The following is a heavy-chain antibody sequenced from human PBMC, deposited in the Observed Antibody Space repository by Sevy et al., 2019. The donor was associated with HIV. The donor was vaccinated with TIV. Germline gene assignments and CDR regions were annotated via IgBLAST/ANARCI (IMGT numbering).Heavy chain of an antibody. Sequence: GGSLRLSCAASGFMFSTFGMHWVRQAPGKGLEWVAFISFDGTLEYYADSIKGRFTISSDNSKNPQYLEMSSLRTEDTAAYYCTRDRFCTYTDCYNWFDPWGQGTPVTVSS. D-gene: IGHD2-8*01. CDR2: ISFDGTLE. J-gene: IGHJ5*02. V-gene: IGHV3-30*02. CDR1: GFMFSTFG. CDR3: TRDRFCTYTDCYNWFDP.